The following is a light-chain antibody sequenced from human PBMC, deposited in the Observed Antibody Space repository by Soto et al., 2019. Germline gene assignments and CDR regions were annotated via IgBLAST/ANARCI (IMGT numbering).Light chain of an antibody. CDR1: QSVSNNY. CDR3: QQRRT. CDR2: DAS. V-gene: IGKV3-11*01. Sequence: EIVLPQSPGTLSLSPGERATLSCRASQSVSNNYLAWYQQKPGQAPRLLIYDASNRATGIPARFSGSGSGTDFTLTISSLEPEDFAVYYCQQRRTFGPGTKVDIK. J-gene: IGKJ3*01.